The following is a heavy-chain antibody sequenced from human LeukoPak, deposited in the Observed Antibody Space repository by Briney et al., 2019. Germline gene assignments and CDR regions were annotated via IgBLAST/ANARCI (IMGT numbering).Heavy chain of an antibody. D-gene: IGHD3-10*01. Sequence: TGGSLRLSCAASGFTFSSYGMHWVRQAPGKGLEWVSVIYSGGSTYYADSVKGRFTISRDNSKNTLYLQMNSLRAEDTAVYYCARGPGVFDYWGQGTLVTVSS. V-gene: IGHV3-NL1*01. CDR3: ARGPGVFDY. CDR2: IYSGGST. CDR1: GFTFSSYG. J-gene: IGHJ4*02.